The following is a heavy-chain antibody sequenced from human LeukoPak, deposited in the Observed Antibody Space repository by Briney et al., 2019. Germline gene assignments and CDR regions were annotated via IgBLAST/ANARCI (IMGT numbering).Heavy chain of an antibody. Sequence: SETLSLTCAVSGVSISSSNWWSWVRQPPGKGLEWIGEIYHSGSTNYNPSLKSRVTISVDKAKNQFSLKLSSVSAADTAVYYCARPVTARGGSGWPQHIDYWGQGTLVSVSS. J-gene: IGHJ4*02. V-gene: IGHV4-4*02. CDR3: ARPVTARGGSGWPQHIDY. CDR2: IYHSGST. CDR1: GVSISSSNW. D-gene: IGHD6-19*01.